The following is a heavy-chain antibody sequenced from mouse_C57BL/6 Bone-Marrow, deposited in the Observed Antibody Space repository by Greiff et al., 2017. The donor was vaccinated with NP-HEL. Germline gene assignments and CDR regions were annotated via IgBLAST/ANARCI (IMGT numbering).Heavy chain of an antibody. D-gene: IGHD4-1*01. J-gene: IGHJ2*01. V-gene: IGHV1-76*01. CDR1: GYTFTDYY. CDR3: ARPSLGPFDY. Sequence: QVQLQQSGAELVRPGASVKLSCKASGYTFTDYYINWVKQRPGQGLEWIARIYPGSGNTYYNEKFKGKATLTAEKSSSTAYMQLSSLTSEDSAVYFFARPSLGPFDYWGQGTTLTVSS. CDR2: IYPGSGNT.